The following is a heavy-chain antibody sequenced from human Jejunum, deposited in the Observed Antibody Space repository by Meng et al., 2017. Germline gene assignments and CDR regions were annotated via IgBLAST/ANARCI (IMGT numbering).Heavy chain of an antibody. J-gene: IGHJ4*02. CDR2: ITPSGDRP. V-gene: IGHV3-23*01. CDR1: GFTFSSYA. CDR3: AKRYCSDGAGCGFDN. Sequence: GESLKISCAASGFTFSSYAVNWVRQAPGKGLEWVSGITPSGDRPIYADSVKGRFTVSSANSKNTVYPQMNSLRADDTAVYYCAKRYCSDGAGCGFDNWGQGTLVTVSS. D-gene: IGHD2-8*01.